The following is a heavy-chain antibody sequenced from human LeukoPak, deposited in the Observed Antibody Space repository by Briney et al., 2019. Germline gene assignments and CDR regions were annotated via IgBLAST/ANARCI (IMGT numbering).Heavy chain of an antibody. CDR2: ISSSGSTI. V-gene: IGHV3-11*04. D-gene: IGHD3-9*01. CDR1: GFTFSDYY. J-gene: IGHJ4*02. Sequence: GGSLRLSCAASGFTFSDYYMSWIRQAPGKGLEWVSYISSSGSTIYYADSVEGRFTISRDNAKNTLYLQMNNLRAEDTALYYCVRDDILTGYPTPFDYWGQGTLVTVSS. CDR3: VRDDILTGYPTPFDY.